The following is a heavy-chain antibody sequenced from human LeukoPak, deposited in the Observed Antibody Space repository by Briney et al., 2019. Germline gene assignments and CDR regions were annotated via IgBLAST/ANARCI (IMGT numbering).Heavy chain of an antibody. CDR2: IYSGGST. V-gene: IGHV3-53*01. CDR1: GFSVSANF. J-gene: IGHJ5*02. Sequence: GGSLRLSCAASGFSVSANFMMNWVRQAPGKGLEWVSVIYSGGSTYYADSVKGRFSISRDNSKNTLYLQMNGLRAEDTAVYYCARGVTDYADHNWLDPWGQGTLVTASS. CDR3: ARGVTDYADHNWLDP. D-gene: IGHD4-17*01.